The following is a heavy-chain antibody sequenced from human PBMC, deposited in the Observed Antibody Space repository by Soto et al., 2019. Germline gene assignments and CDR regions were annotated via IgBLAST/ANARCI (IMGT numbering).Heavy chain of an antibody. V-gene: IGHV5-10-1*01. CDR1: GYSFTSYW. D-gene: IGHD7-27*01. CDR3: ARGHLGTYYYYGMVV. J-gene: IGHJ6*02. Sequence: PGESVKMSCKGSGYSFTSYWISWVRQMPGKGLAWMAGIDPSDSYTNYSPSFQGHVTISADKSISTAYLQWSSLKATHTVMYYRARGHLGTYYYYGMVVWAPGTTVTVSS. CDR2: IDPSDSYT.